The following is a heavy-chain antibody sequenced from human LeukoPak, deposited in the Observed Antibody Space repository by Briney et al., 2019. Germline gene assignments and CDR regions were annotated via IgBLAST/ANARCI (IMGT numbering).Heavy chain of an antibody. D-gene: IGHD2-2*01. CDR3: ARTYCSSATCYSGDDY. CDR1: GYTFSSYG. CDR2: ISGYNGNT. J-gene: IGHJ4*02. V-gene: IGHV1-18*01. Sequence: GSVKVSCKASGYTFSSYGITWVRQAPGQGLEWMGWISGYNGNTNFAEKLQGRLTMTTDTSTSTAYMELRSLTSDDTAVYYCARTYCSSATCYSGDDYWGQGTLVTVSS.